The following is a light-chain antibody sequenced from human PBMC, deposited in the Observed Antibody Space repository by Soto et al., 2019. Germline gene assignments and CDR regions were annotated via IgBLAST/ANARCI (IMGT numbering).Light chain of an antibody. J-gene: IGLJ1*01. Sequence: QSALTQPRSVSGSPGQSVTISCTGTSIDVGGSGFVSWYQQHPDKAPKLMIYVVTQRPSGVPDRVSGAKSGNTASLTISRLQAEDEADYYCCSYTATHTYIFGTGTKLTVL. V-gene: IGLV2-11*01. CDR1: SIDVGGSGF. CDR2: VVT. CDR3: CSYTATHTYI.